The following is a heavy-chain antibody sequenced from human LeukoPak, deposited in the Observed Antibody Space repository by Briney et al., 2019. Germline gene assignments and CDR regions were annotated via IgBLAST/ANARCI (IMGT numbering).Heavy chain of an antibody. Sequence: PGGSLRLSCAASGFTFSSYGMHWVRQAPGKGLEWVAVISYDGSNKYYADSVKGRFTIYRDNSKNTLYLQMNSLRAEDTAVYYCTGNYYGSGSYADFDYWGQGTLVTVSS. J-gene: IGHJ4*02. V-gene: IGHV3-30*03. CDR3: TGNYYGSGSYADFDY. D-gene: IGHD3-10*01. CDR2: ISYDGSNK. CDR1: GFTFSSYG.